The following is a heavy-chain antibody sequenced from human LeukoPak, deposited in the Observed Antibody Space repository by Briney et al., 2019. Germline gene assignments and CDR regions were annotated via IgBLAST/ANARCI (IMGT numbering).Heavy chain of an antibody. J-gene: IGHJ3*02. D-gene: IGHD5-12*01. CDR3: ARAPDPRYSGYDFYAFDI. Sequence: AGGSLRLSCAASGFSFGSYSMNWVRQAPGKGLEWVSYISSSGSTIYYADSVKGRFTISRDNAKNSLYPQMNSLRAEDTAVYYCARAPDPRYSGYDFYAFDIWGQGTMVTVSS. CDR2: ISSSGSTI. CDR1: GFSFGSYS. V-gene: IGHV3-48*04.